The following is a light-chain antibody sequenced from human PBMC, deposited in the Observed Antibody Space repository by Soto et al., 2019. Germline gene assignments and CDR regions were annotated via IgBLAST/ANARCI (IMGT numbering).Light chain of an antibody. CDR1: QSVSSN. V-gene: IGKV3-15*01. Sequence: EIVMTQSPATLSVSPGERATLSCRASQSVSSNLAWYQQKPGQAPRLLIYGASTRATGTPARFSGSRSGTEFTLTIGSLQSEDFAVYYCQQYNNWPYTFGQGTKLEIK. J-gene: IGKJ2*01. CDR2: GAS. CDR3: QQYNNWPYT.